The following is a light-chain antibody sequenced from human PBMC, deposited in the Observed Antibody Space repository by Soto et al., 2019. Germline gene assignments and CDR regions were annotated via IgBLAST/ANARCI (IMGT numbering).Light chain of an antibody. CDR1: QSISSY. CDR3: QYSYSTSLT. CDR2: AAS. Sequence: DIQMTQSPSSLSASVGDRVTITCRASQSISSYLNWYQQKPGKAPKLLIHAASSLQRVVPSRFRSSGSGTDFTPSISRLQPEAFETYYFQYSYSTSLTFRGGPKVDIK. J-gene: IGKJ4*01. V-gene: IGKV1-39*01.